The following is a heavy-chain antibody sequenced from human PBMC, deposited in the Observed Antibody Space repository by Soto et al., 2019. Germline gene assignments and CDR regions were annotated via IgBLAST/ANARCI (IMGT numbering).Heavy chain of an antibody. D-gene: IGHD3-22*01. CDR2: IYYSGST. Sequence: SETLSLTCTVSGGSISSGGYYWSWIRQHPGKGLEWIGYIYYSGSTYYNPSLKSRVTISVDTSKNQFSLKLSSVTAADTAVYYCASRYDSIPFDAFDIWGQGTMVTVSS. CDR3: ASRYDSIPFDAFDI. CDR1: GGSISSGGYY. V-gene: IGHV4-31*03. J-gene: IGHJ3*02.